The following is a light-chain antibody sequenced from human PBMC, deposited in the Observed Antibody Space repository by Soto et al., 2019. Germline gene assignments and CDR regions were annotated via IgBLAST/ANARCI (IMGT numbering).Light chain of an antibody. CDR1: QSVSSN. J-gene: IGKJ2*01. CDR2: GAS. CDR3: QQYNNWPRT. V-gene: IGKV3-15*01. Sequence: EIVMTQSPATLSVSPGERATVSCRASQSVSSNLAGYQQKPGQAPRLLIYGASTRATGIPARFSGSGSGTDFTLTIGRQQSEDFAFYYCQQYNNWPRTFGQGTKLEIK.